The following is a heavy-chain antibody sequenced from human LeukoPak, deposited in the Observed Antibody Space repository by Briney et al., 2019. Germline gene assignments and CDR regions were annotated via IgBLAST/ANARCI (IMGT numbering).Heavy chain of an antibody. D-gene: IGHD2-2*01. CDR1: GGTFSSYD. V-gene: IGHV1-69*05. CDR3: ARGECSSTSCYPPDYYYYMDV. J-gene: IGHJ6*03. Sequence: SVKVSCKASGGTFSSYDISWVRQAPGQGLEWMGGIIPIFGTANYAQKFQGRVTITTDESTSTAYMELSSLRSEDTAVYYCARGECSSTSCYPPDYYYYMDVWGKGTTVTVSS. CDR2: IIPIFGTA.